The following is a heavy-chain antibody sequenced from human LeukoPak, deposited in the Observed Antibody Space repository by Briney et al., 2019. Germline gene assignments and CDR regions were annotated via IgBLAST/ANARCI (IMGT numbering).Heavy chain of an antibody. Sequence: GGSLRLSCAASTFTSSSYNKNWVRQAPGKGLEWVSSISSSGTYIYYRDSVKGRFTISRDNAENSLYLEMNSLRVEDTAIYYCVRDRGSYRPIDYWGQGTLVTVSS. CDR1: TFTSSSYN. V-gene: IGHV3-21*01. J-gene: IGHJ4*02. CDR2: ISSSGTYI. D-gene: IGHD1-26*01. CDR3: VRDRGSYRPIDY.